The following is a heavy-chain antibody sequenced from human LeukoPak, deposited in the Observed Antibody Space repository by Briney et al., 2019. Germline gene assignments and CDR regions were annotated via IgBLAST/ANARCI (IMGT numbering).Heavy chain of an antibody. V-gene: IGHV4-59*02. CDR3: ARGGGDSRWRYYIDY. CDR1: GGSVSSYY. D-gene: IGHD2-21*02. CDR2: VYYSGST. J-gene: IGHJ4*02. Sequence: PSETLSLTCTVSGGSVSSYYWSWIRQTPGNGLEWIGDVYYSGSTNYNPSLKSRVTISVDTSKNQFSLKLSSVTAADTAVYYCARGGGDSRWRYYIDYWGQGTLVTVSS.